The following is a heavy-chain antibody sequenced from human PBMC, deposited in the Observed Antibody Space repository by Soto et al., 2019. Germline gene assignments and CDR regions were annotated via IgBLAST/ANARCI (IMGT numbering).Heavy chain of an antibody. D-gene: IGHD3-16*01. CDR2: ISTYNGHT. Sequence: QVQLVQSGVEVKKPGASVKVSCKAMGYIFTNYGLSWVRQAPGEGPEWLGWISTYNGHTKYAPKVQDRVTLTTDTSATTAYLELRSLRSDDAAVYYCVRGDGGYFDHGGQGTLVIVSS. CDR1: GYIFTNYG. CDR3: VRGDGGYFDH. J-gene: IGHJ4*02. V-gene: IGHV1-18*01.